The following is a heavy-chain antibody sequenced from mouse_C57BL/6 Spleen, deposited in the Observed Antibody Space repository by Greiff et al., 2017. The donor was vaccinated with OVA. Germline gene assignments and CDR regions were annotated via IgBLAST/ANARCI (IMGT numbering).Heavy chain of an antibody. CDR1: GFTFSSYT. CDR3: ARQVTTFYAMDY. Sequence: EVKLMESGGGLVKPGGSLKLSCAASGFTFSSYTMSWVRQTPEKRLEWVATISGGSGNTYYPDSVKGRFTISRDNAKNTLYLQMSSLRSEDTALYYCARQVTTFYAMDYWGQGTSVTVSS. V-gene: IGHV5-9*01. D-gene: IGHD2-5*01. J-gene: IGHJ4*01. CDR2: ISGGSGNT.